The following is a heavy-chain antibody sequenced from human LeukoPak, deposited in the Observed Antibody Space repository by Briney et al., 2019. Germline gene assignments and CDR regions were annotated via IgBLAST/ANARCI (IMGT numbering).Heavy chain of an antibody. CDR2: ISGSGGST. Sequence: GGSLRLSCAASGFTFSSYAMSWVRQAPGKGLEWVSAISGSGGSTYYADSVKGRFTISRDNSKNTLYLQMNSLRAEDTAVYYCAKSESVVRGDLNYFDYWGQGTLVTVSS. CDR1: GFTFSSYA. CDR3: AKSESVVRGDLNYFDY. J-gene: IGHJ4*02. D-gene: IGHD3-10*01. V-gene: IGHV3-23*01.